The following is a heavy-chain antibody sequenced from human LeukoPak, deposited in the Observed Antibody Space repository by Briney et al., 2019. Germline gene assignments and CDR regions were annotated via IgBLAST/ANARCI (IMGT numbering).Heavy chain of an antibody. V-gene: IGHV4-30-2*01. Sequence: SETLSLTCAVSGGSISSGGYSWSWIRQPPGKGLEWIGYIYHSGSTYYNPSLKSRVTISVDRSKNQFSLKLSSVTAADTAVYYCARQYCYGSGSYPDYWGQGTLVTVSS. D-gene: IGHD3-10*01. CDR1: GGSISSGGYS. CDR3: ARQYCYGSGSYPDY. J-gene: IGHJ4*02. CDR2: IYHSGST.